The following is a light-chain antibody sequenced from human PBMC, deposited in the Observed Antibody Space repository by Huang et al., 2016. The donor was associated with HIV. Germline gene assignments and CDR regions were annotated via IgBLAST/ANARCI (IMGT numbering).Light chain of an antibody. CDR1: QDINNN. CDR2: ATS. Sequence: IQLTQFPSSLSASVGDRVSITCRDSQDINNNLAWYQQKPGKAPKHLIYATSTLQNGVPSRFSGRGSGTVFILTINNLQPEDFATYYCQQFSDFFFGPGTRVDVK. J-gene: IGKJ3*01. V-gene: IGKV1-9*01. CDR3: QQFSDFF.